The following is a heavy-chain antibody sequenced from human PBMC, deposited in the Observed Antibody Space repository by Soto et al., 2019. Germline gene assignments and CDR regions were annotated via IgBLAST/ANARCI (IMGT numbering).Heavy chain of an antibody. CDR1: GYTLTELS. CDR3: ATTYCSGGSGYSGPVE. Sequence: ASVKVSCKVSGYTLTELSMHWVRQAPGKGLEWMGGFDPEDGETIYAQKFQGRVTMTEDTSTDTAYMELSSLRSEDTAVYYCATTYCSGGSGYSGPVEWGQGTPVTVSS. D-gene: IGHD2-15*01. J-gene: IGHJ4*02. CDR2: FDPEDGET. V-gene: IGHV1-24*01.